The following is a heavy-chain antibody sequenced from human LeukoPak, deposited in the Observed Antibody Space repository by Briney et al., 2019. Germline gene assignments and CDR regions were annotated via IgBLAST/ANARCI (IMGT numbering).Heavy chain of an antibody. J-gene: IGHJ3*02. D-gene: IGHD4-17*01. V-gene: IGHV1-69*05. Sequence: SVKVSCKASGGTFSSYAISWVRQAPGQGLEWMGGIIPIFGTANYAQKLQGRVTMTTDTSTSTAYMELRSLRSDDTAVYYCARGMTTVTPGAFDIWGQGTMVTVSS. CDR3: ARGMTTVTPGAFDI. CDR2: IIPIFGTA. CDR1: GGTFSSYA.